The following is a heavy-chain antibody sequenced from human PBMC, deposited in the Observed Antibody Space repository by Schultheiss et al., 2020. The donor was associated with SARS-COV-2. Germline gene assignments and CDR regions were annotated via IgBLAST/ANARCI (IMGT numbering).Heavy chain of an antibody. CDR2: ISSSSSTI. V-gene: IGHV3-48*01. Sequence: GGSLRLSCAASGFTFSSYSMNWVRQAPGKGLEWVSYISSSSSTIYYADSVKGRFTISGDNAKNSLYLQMNSLRAEDTAVYYCARDCVSSGYPNDAFDIWGQGTMVTVSS. CDR1: GFTFSSYS. J-gene: IGHJ3*02. D-gene: IGHD3-22*01. CDR3: ARDCVSSGYPNDAFDI.